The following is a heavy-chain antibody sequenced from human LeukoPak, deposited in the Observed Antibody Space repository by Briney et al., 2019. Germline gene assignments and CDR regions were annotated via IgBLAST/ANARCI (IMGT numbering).Heavy chain of an antibody. CDR3: ARARASFSGPLDY. CDR1: GGSFSGYY. V-gene: IGHV4-34*01. CDR2: INHSGST. J-gene: IGHJ4*02. Sequence: SSETLSLTCAVYGGSFSGYYWSWIRQPPGKGLEWIGEINHSGSTNYNPSLKSRVTISVDTSKNQFSLKLSSVTAADTAVYYCARARASFSGPLDYWGQGTLVTVSS. D-gene: IGHD1-26*01.